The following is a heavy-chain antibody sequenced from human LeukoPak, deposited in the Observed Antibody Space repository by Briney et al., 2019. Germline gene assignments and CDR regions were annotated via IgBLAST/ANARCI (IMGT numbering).Heavy chain of an antibody. CDR1: GFTFTDYY. J-gene: IGHJ4*02. D-gene: IGHD1-1*01. CDR3: ARDLTGTGDY. V-gene: IGHV3-74*01. CDR2: ISSDGSST. Sequence: PGGSLRLSCAASGFTFTDYYMHWVRQAPGKGLVWVSRISSDGSSTRYADSVKGRFTISRDNPKNTLYLQMNSLRTEDTAVYHCARDLTGTGDYWGQGTLVTVSS.